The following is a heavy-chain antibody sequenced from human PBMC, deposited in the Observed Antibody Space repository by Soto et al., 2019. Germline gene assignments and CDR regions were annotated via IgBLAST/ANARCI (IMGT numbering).Heavy chain of an antibody. CDR3: SRQASDFWSGKPQYYMDV. D-gene: IGHD3-3*01. CDR2: IRSKGNNNAT. V-gene: IGHV3-73*01. CDR1: GFTFSGSA. J-gene: IGHJ6*03. Sequence: EVQLVESGGGLVQPGGSRKLSCAASGFTFSGSAMNWVRQASGKGLEWVGLIRSKGNNNATVYGASRKGRFTISRDDAKNTAYLQMNSLNTEDTAVYYCSRQASDFWSGKPQYYMDVWGKGTTVTVSS.